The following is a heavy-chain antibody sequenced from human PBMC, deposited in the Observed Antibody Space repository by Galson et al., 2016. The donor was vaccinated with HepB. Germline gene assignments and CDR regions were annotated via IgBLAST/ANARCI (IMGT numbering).Heavy chain of an antibody. CDR3: ARWGGSDSTYDAFDV. CDR2: IYYTGTT. D-gene: IGHD2-21*01. V-gene: IGHV4-61*01. CDR1: GASVSSDTYY. J-gene: IGHJ3*01. Sequence: SETLSLTCTVSGASVSSDTYYWTWIRQPPGKGLEWIGYIYYTGTTNYNPSLKSRVTISVDTSKNRFSLKLSSVTAADTAVYYCARWGGSDSTYDAFDVWGQGTMVTVPS.